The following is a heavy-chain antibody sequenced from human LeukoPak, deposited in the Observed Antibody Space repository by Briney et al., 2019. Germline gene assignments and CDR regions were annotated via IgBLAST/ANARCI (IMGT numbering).Heavy chain of an antibody. Sequence: ASVKVSCKASGYTFTGYYMHWVRQAPGQGLEWMGWINPNSGGTNYAQKFQGRVTMTRDTSISTACMELSRLKSDDTAVYYCARGRQIFGVVNNWFDPWGQGTLLTVSS. V-gene: IGHV1-2*02. CDR3: ARGRQIFGVVNNWFDP. D-gene: IGHD3-3*01. J-gene: IGHJ5*02. CDR2: INPNSGGT. CDR1: GYTFTGYY.